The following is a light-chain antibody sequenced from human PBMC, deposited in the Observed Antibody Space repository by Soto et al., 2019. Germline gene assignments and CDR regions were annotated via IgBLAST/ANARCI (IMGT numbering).Light chain of an antibody. CDR3: QQYTDWPLT. V-gene: IGKV3-15*01. Sequence: EIVMTQSPATLSVSPGERATLSCRASQSLSSSLAWYQHKRGQAARLLIHGASTRAIGIPDRFSGSGSGTAFTLTISSLQSEDFAVYYCQQYTDWPLTFGGGTKVEIK. CDR1: QSLSSS. CDR2: GAS. J-gene: IGKJ4*01.